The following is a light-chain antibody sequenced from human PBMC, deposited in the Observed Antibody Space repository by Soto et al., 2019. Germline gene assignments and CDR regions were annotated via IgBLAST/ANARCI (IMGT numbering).Light chain of an antibody. V-gene: IGLV2-23*01. CDR1: SSDVGSYNL. Sequence: QSVLTQPASLSGSPGQSITISCTGTSSDVGSYNLVSWYQQHPGKAPKLMIYEGSKRPSGVSNRFSGSKSGNTASLTISGLQAEDEADYYCCSYAGSSTYVVGTGTKVTVL. CDR3: CSYAGSSTYV. CDR2: EGS. J-gene: IGLJ1*01.